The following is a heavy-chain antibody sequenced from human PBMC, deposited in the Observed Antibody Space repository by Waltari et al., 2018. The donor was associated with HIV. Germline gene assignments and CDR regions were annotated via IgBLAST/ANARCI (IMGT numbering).Heavy chain of an antibody. Sequence: EVQLVESGGGLVQPGESLRLSCAASGFTFSSHWMSWVRKTPGTGQECVGNIKTDGSETYYVDSVKVRFTISRDNAKTSLYLQMNSLIAEDTAVYFCAREYFYESSGYYYRSTFDYWGQGTLVTVSS. CDR1: GFTFSSHW. J-gene: IGHJ4*02. D-gene: IGHD3-22*01. CDR2: IKTDGSET. CDR3: AREYFYESSGYYYRSTFDY. V-gene: IGHV3-7*01.